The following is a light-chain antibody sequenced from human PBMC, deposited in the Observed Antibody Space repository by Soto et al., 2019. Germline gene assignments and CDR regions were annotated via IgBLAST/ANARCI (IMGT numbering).Light chain of an antibody. CDR1: QGISSY. Sequence: AIRMTQSPSSFSASTGDRVTITCRASQGISSYLAWYQQKPGKAPKLLIYAASTLQSGVPSRFSGSGSGTDFTLAISCLQSEDFATYYCKQYYSYPNTFGQGTKLEIK. J-gene: IGKJ2*01. CDR3: KQYYSYPNT. V-gene: IGKV1-8*01. CDR2: AAS.